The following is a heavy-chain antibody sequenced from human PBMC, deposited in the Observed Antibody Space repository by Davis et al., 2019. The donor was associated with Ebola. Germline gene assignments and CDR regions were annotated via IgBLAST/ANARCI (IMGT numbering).Heavy chain of an antibody. V-gene: IGHV1-2*06. Sequence: AASVKVSCKASGYTFTGYYMHWVRQAPGQGLEWMGRINPNSGGTNYAQKFQGRVTITRDTSASTAYMELSSLRSEDTAVYYCARLTGIPFDPWGQGTLVTVSS. J-gene: IGHJ5*02. CDR1: GYTFTGYY. D-gene: IGHD1-20*01. CDR3: ARLTGIPFDP. CDR2: INPNSGGT.